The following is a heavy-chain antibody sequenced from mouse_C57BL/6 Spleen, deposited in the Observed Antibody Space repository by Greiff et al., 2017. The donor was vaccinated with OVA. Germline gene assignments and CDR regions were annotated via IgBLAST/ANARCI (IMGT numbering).Heavy chain of an antibody. CDR2: ISDGGSYT. Sequence: EVQLVESGGGLVKPGGSLKLSCAASGFTFSSYAMSWVRQTPEKRLEWVATISDGGSYTYYPDNVKGRFTISRDNAKNNRYLQMSHLKSEDAAVYYCARAKLVYFDYWGQGTTLTVSS. J-gene: IGHJ2*01. V-gene: IGHV5-4*01. CDR1: GFTFSSYA. CDR3: ARAKLVYFDY.